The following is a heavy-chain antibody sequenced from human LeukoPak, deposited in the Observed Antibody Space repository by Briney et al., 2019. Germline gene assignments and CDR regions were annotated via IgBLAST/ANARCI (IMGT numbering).Heavy chain of an antibody. CDR2: ISRNSGAI. CDR1: AFTFDDYA. Sequence: SLRLSCAASAFTFDDYAMHWVRQAPGKGLEWVSGISRNSGAIGYADSVKGRFTISRDNAKSSLFLQMNSLQDEDTALYFCAKGISVTDYYYGMDVWGQGTTVTVSS. CDR3: AKGISVTDYYYGMDV. J-gene: IGHJ6*02. D-gene: IGHD2-21*02. V-gene: IGHV3-9*01.